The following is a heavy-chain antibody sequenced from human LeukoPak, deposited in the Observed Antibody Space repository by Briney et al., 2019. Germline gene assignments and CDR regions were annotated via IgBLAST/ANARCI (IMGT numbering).Heavy chain of an antibody. CDR2: ITDAVGST. D-gene: IGHD1-26*01. Sequence: GGSLRLSCAASGFTFSSSSISWVRRAPGKGLEWVSAITDAVGSTHYADSVKGRFTISRDNSKNTLYLQMNSLRAEDTAVYYCAREGELLLGSFDYWGQGTLVTVSS. CDR3: AREGELLLGSFDY. V-gene: IGHV3-23*01. J-gene: IGHJ4*02. CDR1: GFTFSSSS.